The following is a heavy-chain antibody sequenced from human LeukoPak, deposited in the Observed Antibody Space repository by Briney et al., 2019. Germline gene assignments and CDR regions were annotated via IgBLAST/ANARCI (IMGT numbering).Heavy chain of an antibody. Sequence: SETLSLTCDVSGGSFNDYYWSWIRQPPGKGLEWIGYIYSSGSTYYNPSLKSRVTISVDTSKNQFSLKLSSVTAADTAVYYCARADVWGQGTTVTVSS. CDR2: IYSSGST. J-gene: IGHJ6*02. CDR3: ARADV. V-gene: IGHV4-59*01. CDR1: GGSFNDYY.